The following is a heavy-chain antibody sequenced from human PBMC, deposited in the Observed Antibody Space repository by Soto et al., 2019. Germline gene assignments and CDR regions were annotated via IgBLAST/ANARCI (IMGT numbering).Heavy chain of an antibody. J-gene: IGHJ4*02. CDR3: ARTYSSGWYGIDY. CDR2: IYHSGST. V-gene: IGHV4-4*02. Sequence: SETLSLTCAVSGGSISSSNWWSWVRQPPGKGLEWIGEIYHSGSTNYNPSLKSRVTISVDKSKNQFSLKLSSVTAADTAVYYCARTYSSGWYGIDYWGQGTLVTVSS. D-gene: IGHD6-19*01. CDR1: GGSISSSNW.